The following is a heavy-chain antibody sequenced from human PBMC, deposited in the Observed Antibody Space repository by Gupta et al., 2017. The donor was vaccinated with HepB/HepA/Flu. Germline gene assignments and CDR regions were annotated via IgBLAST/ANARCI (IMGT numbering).Heavy chain of an antibody. CDR3: ARENYYDFLSVHPFGY. J-gene: IGHJ4*02. CDR2: IWYDGSNK. CDR1: GFTFSSYG. V-gene: IGHV3-33*01. Sequence: QVQLVASGGGVVQTGRSLRLSCAESGFTFSSYGMIRVRQAPGKGLEWVAVIWYDGSNKYYADSVKGRFTISRDNSKNTLYLQMNSLRAEDTAVYYCARENYYDFLSVHPFGYWGQGTLVTVSS. D-gene: IGHD3-3*01.